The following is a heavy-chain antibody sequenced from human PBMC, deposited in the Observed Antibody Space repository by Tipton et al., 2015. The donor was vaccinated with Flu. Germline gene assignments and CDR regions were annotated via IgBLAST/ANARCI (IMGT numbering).Heavy chain of an antibody. D-gene: IGHD5-12*01. CDR3: AREHGGYDHNRGTNFSYGMDV. V-gene: IGHV4-59*13. CDR2: MSYSGST. J-gene: IGHJ6*02. Sequence: TLSLTCTVSGGSIGNFYYTWVRLAPGKGLEWIGSMSYSGSTNYNPSLRSRVSISSDTSKIRFSLRLTSVTAADTATYFCAREHGGYDHNRGTNFSYGMDVWDQGP. CDR1: GGSIGNFY.